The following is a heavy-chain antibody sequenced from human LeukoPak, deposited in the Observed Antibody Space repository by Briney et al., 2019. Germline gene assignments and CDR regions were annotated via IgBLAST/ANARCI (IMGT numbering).Heavy chain of an antibody. CDR2: IYYSGSA. CDR1: GGSISSSSYY. CDR3: ARLGGRPRHAFDI. J-gene: IGHJ3*02. Sequence: SETLSLTCTVSGGSISSSSYYWGWIRQPPGKGLECIGSIYYSGSAYYNPSLKSRVTISVDTCKNQFSLKPSSVTAADTAVYYCARLGGRPRHAFDIWGQGTMVTVSS. D-gene: IGHD3-16*01. V-gene: IGHV4-39*01.